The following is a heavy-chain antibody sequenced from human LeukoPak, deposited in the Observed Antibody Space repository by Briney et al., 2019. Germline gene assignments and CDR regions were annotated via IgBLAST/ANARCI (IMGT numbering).Heavy chain of an antibody. CDR3: ARVDGDSSGGILTG. D-gene: IGHD3-9*01. J-gene: IGHJ4*02. Sequence: GGSLRLSCAASGFTFDDYGMSWVRQAPGKGLEWVSGINWNGGSTGYADSEKGRFTISRDNAKNSLYLQMNSLRAEDTALYHCARVDGDSSGGILTGWGQGTLVTVSS. CDR1: GFTFDDYG. CDR2: INWNGGST. V-gene: IGHV3-20*01.